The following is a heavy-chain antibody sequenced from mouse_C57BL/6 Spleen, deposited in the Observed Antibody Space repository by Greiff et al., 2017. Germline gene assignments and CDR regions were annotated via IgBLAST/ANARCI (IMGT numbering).Heavy chain of an antibody. CDR3: TRGTGSRAMDY. V-gene: IGHV5-9-1*02. J-gene: IGHJ4*01. CDR1: GFTFSSYA. D-gene: IGHD4-1*01. Sequence: EVKLVESGAGLVKPGGSLKLSCAASGFTFSSYAMSWVRQTPEKRLAWVAYISSGGDYIYYADTVKGSFTISRDNARNARYLQMSSLKSEDTAMYYCTRGTGSRAMDYWGQGTSVTVSS. CDR2: ISSGGDYI.